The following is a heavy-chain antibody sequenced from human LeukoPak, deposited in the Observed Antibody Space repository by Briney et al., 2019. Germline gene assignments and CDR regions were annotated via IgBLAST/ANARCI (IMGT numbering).Heavy chain of an antibody. J-gene: IGHJ3*02. V-gene: IGHV1-2*06. Sequence: GASVKVSCKNPGYSIAGYYIHWVRQAPGQGLEWMGRLNPNYRDTNFAQRFQGRVTMTRDTTITTAFMELNNLRPDDTAIYYCARGAYDYDAFDIWGQGTMVTVSS. CDR1: GYSIAGYY. D-gene: IGHD4-11*01. CDR3: ARGAYDYDAFDI. CDR2: LNPNYRDT.